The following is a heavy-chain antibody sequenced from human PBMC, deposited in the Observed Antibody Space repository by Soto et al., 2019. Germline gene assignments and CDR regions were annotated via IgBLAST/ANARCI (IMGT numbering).Heavy chain of an antibody. D-gene: IGHD1-26*01. CDR1: GYTFTGYY. CDR2: ISPQTGGT. Sequence: ASVKVSCKGSGYTFTGYYIRWVRQTPGQGPEWMGEISPQTGGTKYAQKYQGRVTMTGDTSITTVYMELSNLSPDDTAVYYCGRGRSGELVIFYWGQGTLGTVSS. J-gene: IGHJ4*02. V-gene: IGHV1-2*02. CDR3: GRGRSGELVIFY.